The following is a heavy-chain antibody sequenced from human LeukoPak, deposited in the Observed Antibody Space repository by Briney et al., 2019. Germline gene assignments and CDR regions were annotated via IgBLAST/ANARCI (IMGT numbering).Heavy chain of an antibody. V-gene: IGHV4-4*02. D-gene: IGHD3-10*01. CDR3: ARGRRRGQYFDY. CDR1: GGSISSSNW. Sequence: SETLSLTCAVSGGSISSSNWWSWVRQPPGKGLEWIGEIYHSGSTNYNPSLKSRVTISVEKSKIQFSLKWSSVTVADKAVYYCARGRRRGQYFDYWGQEPLVTVPS. CDR2: IYHSGST. J-gene: IGHJ4*02.